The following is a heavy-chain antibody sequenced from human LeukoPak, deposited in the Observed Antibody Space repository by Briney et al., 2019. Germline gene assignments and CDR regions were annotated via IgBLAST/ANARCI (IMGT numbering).Heavy chain of an antibody. Sequence: KASETLSLTCAVSGYSISSGYYWGWIRQPTGKGLEWIGSIYHSGSTYYNPSLKSRVTISVDTSKNQFSLKLSSVTAADTAVYYCARYGCSSTSCFYYYYYYMDVWGKGTTVTVSS. D-gene: IGHD2-2*01. CDR1: GYSISSGYY. J-gene: IGHJ6*03. V-gene: IGHV4-38-2*01. CDR3: ARYGCSSTSCFYYYYYYMDV. CDR2: IYHSGST.